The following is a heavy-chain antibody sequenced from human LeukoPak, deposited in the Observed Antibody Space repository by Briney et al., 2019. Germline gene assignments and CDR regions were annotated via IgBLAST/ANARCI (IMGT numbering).Heavy chain of an antibody. CDR3: AKDRGDYVVLGMDV. D-gene: IGHD4-17*01. V-gene: IGHV3-30*18. CDR2: ISYDGSNK. Sequence: PGRSLRLSCAASGFTFSSYGIHWVRQAPGKGLEWVALISYDGSNKYYADSVKGRFTISRDNSKNTLYLQMNSLRAEDTAVYYCAKDRGDYVVLGMDVWGQGTTVTVSS. CDR1: GFTFSSYG. J-gene: IGHJ6*02.